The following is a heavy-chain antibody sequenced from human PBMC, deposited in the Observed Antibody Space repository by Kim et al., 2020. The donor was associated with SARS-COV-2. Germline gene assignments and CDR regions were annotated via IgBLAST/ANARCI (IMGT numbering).Heavy chain of an antibody. Sequence: GGSLRLSCAASGFTFSNTWMSWVRQAPGKGLEWVACIRSKNDGGTAEYAASVKGRFTISREDSKNTAYLQMNSLKTEDTAVYYFTNFRRSLMDYYG. CDR3: TNFRRSLMDYYG. D-gene: IGHD1-26*01. CDR2: IRSKNDGGTA. V-gene: IGHV3-15*01. J-gene: IGHJ6*01. CDR1: GFTFSNTW.